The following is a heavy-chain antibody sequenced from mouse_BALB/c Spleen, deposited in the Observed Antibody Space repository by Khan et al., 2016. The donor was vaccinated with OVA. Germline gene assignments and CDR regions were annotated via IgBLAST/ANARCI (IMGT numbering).Heavy chain of an antibody. D-gene: IGHD4-1*01. CDR1: GFTFSSYS. V-gene: IGHV5-6*01. CDR3: ASHFTGSFAY. CDR2: ISSGGDYT. J-gene: IGHJ3*01. Sequence: EVELVESGGDLVKPGGSLKLSCAASGFTFSSYSMSWVRQTPDKRLEWVATISSGGDYTYYTDSVKGRFTISRDNAKNTLYLQMSSLKSEDTAMCYCASHFTGSFAYWGQGTLVTVSA.